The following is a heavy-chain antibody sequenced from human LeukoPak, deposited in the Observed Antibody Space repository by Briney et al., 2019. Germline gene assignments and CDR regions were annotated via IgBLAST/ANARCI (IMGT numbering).Heavy chain of an antibody. CDR1: GGTFSSYA. J-gene: IGHJ6*03. CDR2: IIPIFGTA. CDR3: ARTQYSSTRTEYYYYMDV. Sequence: GSSVKVSCKASGGTFSSYAISWVRQAPGQGLEWMGGIIPIFGTANYAQKFQGRVTITADKSTSTAYMELRSLRSDDTAVYYCARTQYSSTRTEYYYYMDVWGKGTTVTVSS. D-gene: IGHD6-13*01. V-gene: IGHV1-69*06.